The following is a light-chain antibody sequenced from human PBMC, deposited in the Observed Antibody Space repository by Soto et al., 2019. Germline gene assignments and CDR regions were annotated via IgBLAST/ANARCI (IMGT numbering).Light chain of an antibody. V-gene: IGKV3-11*01. Sequence: EIVLTQSPAPLSLSPGERATLSCRASQSVSSYLAWYQQRPGQAPRLLIYGASNRATGIPARFSGSGSGTDFTLTISSLEAEDVAVYYCQQRTDWPMTFGQGTRLEIK. CDR2: GAS. CDR3: QQRTDWPMT. CDR1: QSVSSY. J-gene: IGKJ5*01.